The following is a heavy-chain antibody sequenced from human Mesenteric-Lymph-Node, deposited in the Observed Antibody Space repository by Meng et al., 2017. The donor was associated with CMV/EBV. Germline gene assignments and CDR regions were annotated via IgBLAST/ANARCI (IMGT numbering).Heavy chain of an antibody. Sequence: CKASGYTFTGFYMHWVRQAPGQGLEWMGWINPNSGGTTYAQKFQGRVTMTRDTSISTAHMELIRLSSDDTAVYYCARVPVGATTIFDYWGQGTLVTVSS. V-gene: IGHV1-2*02. CDR2: INPNSGGT. J-gene: IGHJ4*02. CDR3: ARVPVGATTIFDY. D-gene: IGHD1-26*01. CDR1: GYTFTGFY.